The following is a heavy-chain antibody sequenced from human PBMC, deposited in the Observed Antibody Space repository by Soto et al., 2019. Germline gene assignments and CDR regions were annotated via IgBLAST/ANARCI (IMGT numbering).Heavy chain of an antibody. CDR3: ASSADNSGWYYFDY. CDR2: IIPIFGTA. J-gene: IGHJ4*02. Sequence: QVQLVQSGAEVKKPGSSVKVSCKASGGTFRSYAISWVRQAPGQELAWMGGIIPIFGTANYAQHFQGRVTLTAAEYTSTVYMELSSLRSGDTAMYSCASSADNSGWYYFDYWGQGTLVTVSS. D-gene: IGHD6-19*01. CDR1: GGTFRSYA. V-gene: IGHV1-69*12.